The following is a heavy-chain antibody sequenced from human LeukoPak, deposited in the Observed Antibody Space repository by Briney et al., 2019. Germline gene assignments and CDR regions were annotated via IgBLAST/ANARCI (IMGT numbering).Heavy chain of an antibody. V-gene: IGHV3-7*04. J-gene: IGHJ6*02. CDR2: IKQDGSEK. CDR3: GRAMDV. Sequence: GGSLRLSCAASGFTVSSNYMSWVRQAPGKGLEWVANIKQDGSEKYYVDSVKGRFTISRDNAKNSLYLQMNSLRAEDTAVYYCGRAMDVWGQGTTVTVSS. CDR1: GFTVSSNY.